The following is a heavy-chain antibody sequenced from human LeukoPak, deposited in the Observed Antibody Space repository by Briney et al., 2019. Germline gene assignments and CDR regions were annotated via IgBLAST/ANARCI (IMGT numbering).Heavy chain of an antibody. CDR2: INSDGSST. D-gene: IGHD6-19*01. CDR1: GFSFSSTW. J-gene: IGHJ4*02. V-gene: IGHV3-74*01. Sequence: PGGSLRLSCAASGFSFSSTWMHWVRQAPGKGLVWVSRINSDGSSTSYADSVKGRFTISRDNAKNTLCLQMNSLRAEDTAVYYCASEVAVAGRGGSSGLSYWGQGTLVTVSS. CDR3: ASEVAVAGRGGSSGLSY.